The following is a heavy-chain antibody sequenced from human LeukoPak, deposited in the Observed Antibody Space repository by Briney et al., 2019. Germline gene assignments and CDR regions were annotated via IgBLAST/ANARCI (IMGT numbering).Heavy chain of an antibody. CDR3: ARGPWYSSSWYGWFDP. CDR1: GGSFSGYY. Sequence: SGTLSLTCAVYGGSFSGYYWSWIRQPPGKGLEWIGEINHSGSTNYNPSLKSRVTISVDTSKNQFSLKLSSVTAADTAVYYCARGPWYSSSWYGWFDPWGQGTLVIVSS. CDR2: INHSGST. J-gene: IGHJ5*02. D-gene: IGHD6-13*01. V-gene: IGHV4-34*01.